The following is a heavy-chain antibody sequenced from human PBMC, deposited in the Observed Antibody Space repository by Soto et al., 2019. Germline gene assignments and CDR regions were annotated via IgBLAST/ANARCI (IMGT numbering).Heavy chain of an antibody. Sequence: QVQLVQSGAEVKKPGASVKVSCKASGYTFTGYYMQWVRQAPGQGLEWMGWINPNSGATYYAQKFQGWVTLTRDTSISTAYMELSRLTSDDTAVYYCARDLGGTTGTEGRAMDVWGQGTTVTVSS. D-gene: IGHD2-8*02. CDR3: ARDLGGTTGTEGRAMDV. CDR2: INPNSGAT. J-gene: IGHJ6*02. CDR1: GYTFTGYY. V-gene: IGHV1-2*04.